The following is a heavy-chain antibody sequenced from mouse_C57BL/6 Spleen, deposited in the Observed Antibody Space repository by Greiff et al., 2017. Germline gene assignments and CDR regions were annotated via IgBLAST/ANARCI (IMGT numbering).Heavy chain of an antibody. Sequence: VKLMESGPGLVQPSQSLSITCTVSGFSLTSYGVHWVRQSPGKGLEWLGVIWRGGSTDYNAAFMSRLSITKDNSKSQVFFKMNSLHADDTAIYYCAILDSSGYYAMDYWGQGTSVTVSS. J-gene: IGHJ4*01. V-gene: IGHV2-5*01. CDR2: IWRGGST. CDR3: AILDSSGYYAMDY. D-gene: IGHD3-2*02. CDR1: GFSLTSYG.